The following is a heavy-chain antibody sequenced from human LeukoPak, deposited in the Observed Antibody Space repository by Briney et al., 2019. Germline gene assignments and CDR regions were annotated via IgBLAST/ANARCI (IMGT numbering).Heavy chain of an antibody. CDR3: ARVSEVGYSGYDPPSQYYFDY. J-gene: IGHJ4*02. CDR2: IIPIFGTA. CDR1: GGTFSSYA. Sequence: SVKVSCKASGGTFSSYAISWVRQAPGQGLEWMGGIIPIFGTANYAQKFHGRVTITADESTSTAYMELSSLRSEDTAVYYCARVSEVGYSGYDPPSQYYFDYWGQGTLVTVSS. V-gene: IGHV1-69*13. D-gene: IGHD5-12*01.